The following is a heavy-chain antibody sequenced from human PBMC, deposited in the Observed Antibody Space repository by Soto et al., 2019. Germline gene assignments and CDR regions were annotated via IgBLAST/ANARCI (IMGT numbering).Heavy chain of an antibody. Sequence: EVQLLESGGGLVQPGGSLRLSCAASGFTFSSYAMSWVRQAPGKGLEWVSAISGSGGSTYYADSVKGRFTISRDNSKNTLYLQINSLRAENTAVYYCAKDLYCTNCVCTGWFDPWGQGTLVTVSS. J-gene: IGHJ5*02. V-gene: IGHV3-23*01. CDR1: GFTFSSYA. CDR3: AKDLYCTNCVCTGWFDP. D-gene: IGHD2-8*01. CDR2: ISGSGGST.